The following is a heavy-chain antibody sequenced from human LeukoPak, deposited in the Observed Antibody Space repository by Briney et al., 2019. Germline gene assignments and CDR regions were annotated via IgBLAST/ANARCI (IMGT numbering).Heavy chain of an antibody. D-gene: IGHD6-13*01. CDR1: GGSISSSSYY. V-gene: IGHV4-39*01. J-gene: IGHJ4*02. CDR2: IYYSGST. Sequence: SETLSLTCTVSGGSISSSSYYWGWIRQPPGKGLEWIGSIYYSGSTYYNPSLKSRVTISVDTSKNQFSLKLSSVTAADTAVYYCARLATTQQPRRFFDYWGQGTLVTVSS. CDR3: ARLATTQQPRRFFDY.